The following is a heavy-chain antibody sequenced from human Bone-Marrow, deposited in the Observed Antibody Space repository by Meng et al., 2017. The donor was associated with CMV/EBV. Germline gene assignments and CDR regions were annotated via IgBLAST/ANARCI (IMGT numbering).Heavy chain of an antibody. CDR3: ARCLSDYHIFTGRVNYYGMDV. V-gene: IGHV3-33*01. D-gene: IGHD3-9*01. Sequence: GESLKISCAASGFTFSSYGMHWVRQAPGKGLEWVAVIWYDGSNKYYADSVKGRFTISRDNSKNTLFLQMESLRAEDTAVYYCARCLSDYHIFTGRVNYYGMDVWGQGTTVTGSS. CDR1: GFTFSSYG. CDR2: IWYDGSNK. J-gene: IGHJ6*01.